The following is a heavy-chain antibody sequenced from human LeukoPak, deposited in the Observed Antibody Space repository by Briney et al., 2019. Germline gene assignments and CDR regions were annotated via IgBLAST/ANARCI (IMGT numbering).Heavy chain of an antibody. V-gene: IGHV3-48*01. D-gene: IGHD3-10*01. CDR2: ISSSTI. J-gene: IGHJ6*03. CDR3: ARVLRYYYGSGSYKDYYYMDV. CDR1: GFTFSSYS. Sequence: GGSLRLSCAASGFTFSSYSMNWVRQAPGKGLEWVSYISSSTIYYADSVKGRFTISRDNAKNSLYLQMNSLRAEDTAVYYCARVLRYYYGSGSYKDYYYMDVWGKGTTVTISS.